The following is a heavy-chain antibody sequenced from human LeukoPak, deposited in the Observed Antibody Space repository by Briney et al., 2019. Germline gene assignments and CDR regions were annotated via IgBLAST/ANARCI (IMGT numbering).Heavy chain of an antibody. CDR2: INPHDGST. Sequence: ASVKVSCKASGYTFTSYYMHWVRQAPGQGLEWMGVINPHDGSTSYAQKFQGRVTMTRDMSTSTVNMELRSLRSDDTAVYYCARAIASRGRIQLWFLVWYFDLWGRGTLVTVSS. CDR1: GYTFTSYY. D-gene: IGHD5-18*01. J-gene: IGHJ2*01. V-gene: IGHV1-46*01. CDR3: ARAIASRGRIQLWFLVWYFDL.